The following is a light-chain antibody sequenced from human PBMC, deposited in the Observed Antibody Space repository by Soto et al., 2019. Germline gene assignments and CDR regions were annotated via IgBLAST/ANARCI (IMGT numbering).Light chain of an antibody. CDR2: DVA. CDR1: SSDVGGSNF. Sequence: QSVLTQPASVSDSPGQSITISCTGTSSDVGGSNFVSWYQQHPGKRPKLIIYDVANRPSGVSNLFSGSKSGSTASLIISRLQTEDEADYYCVSYTSSATYVFGAGTKGTVL. J-gene: IGLJ1*01. V-gene: IGLV2-14*03. CDR3: VSYTSSATYV.